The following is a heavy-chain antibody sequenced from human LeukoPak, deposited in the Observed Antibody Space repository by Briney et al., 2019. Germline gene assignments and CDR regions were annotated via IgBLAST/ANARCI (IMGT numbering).Heavy chain of an antibody. V-gene: IGHV3-30*02. CDR3: AKRYYGSGRHSFDY. J-gene: IGHJ4*02. Sequence: PGGSLRLSCAASGFTFSSYGMHWVRQAPGKGLEWVAFIRYDGSNKYYADSVKGRFTITRDNYKNTLYLQMNSLRAEDTAVYYCAKRYYGSGRHSFDYWGQGTLVTVSS. CDR1: GFTFSSYG. CDR2: IRYDGSNK. D-gene: IGHD3-10*01.